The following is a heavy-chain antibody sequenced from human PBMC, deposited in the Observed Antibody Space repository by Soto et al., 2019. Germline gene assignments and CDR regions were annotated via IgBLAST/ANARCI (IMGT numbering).Heavy chain of an antibody. CDR3: AGRPLDGDYAGGAFDI. D-gene: IGHD4-17*01. CDR2: INAGNGNT. Sequence: QVQLVQSGAEVKKPGASVKVSCKASGYTFTSYAMHWVRQAPGQRLEWMGWINAGNGNTKYSQKFQGRVTITRDTSASTAYMELSRLRSDDTAVYYCAGRPLDGDYAGGAFDIWGQGTMVTVSS. V-gene: IGHV1-3*01. J-gene: IGHJ3*02. CDR1: GYTFTSYA.